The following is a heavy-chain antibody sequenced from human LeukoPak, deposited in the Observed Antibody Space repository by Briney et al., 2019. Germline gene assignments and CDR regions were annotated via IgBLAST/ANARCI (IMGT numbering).Heavy chain of an antibody. CDR1: GFTFSSYE. CDR2: ISSSGSTM. V-gene: IGHV3-48*03. J-gene: IGHJ4*02. Sequence: SGGSLILSCAASGFTFSSYEMNWVRQAPGKGLEWVSYISSSGSTMYYADSVKGRFTISRDNAKNSLYLQMNSLRAEDTAVYYCASGGFDYWGQGTLVTVSS. D-gene: IGHD3-10*01. CDR3: ASGGFDY.